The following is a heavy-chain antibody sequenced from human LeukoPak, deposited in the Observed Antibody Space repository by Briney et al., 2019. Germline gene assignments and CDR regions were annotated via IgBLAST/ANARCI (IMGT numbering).Heavy chain of an antibody. D-gene: IGHD3-22*01. CDR3: ARSVNYYDSSVYDY. V-gene: IGHV4-4*07. Sequence: PSETLSLTCTVSGGSISSYYWSWIRQPAGKGLEWIGRIYTSGSTNYNPSLKSRVTISVDTSKNQFSLKLSSVTAADTAVYYCARSVNYYDSSVYDYWGQGTLVTVSS. CDR1: GGSISSYY. J-gene: IGHJ4*02. CDR2: IYTSGST.